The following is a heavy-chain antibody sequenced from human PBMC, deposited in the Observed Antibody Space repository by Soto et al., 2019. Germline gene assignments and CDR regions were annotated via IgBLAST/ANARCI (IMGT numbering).Heavy chain of an antibody. Sequence: RLSCAASGFTFSNYAMSWVRQAPGKGLEWVSVFSASGGTANYADSVKGRFILSRDNSKNTLSLQMDSLRAEDSATYYCAKEDTTGFSAYYFDFWGQGTPVTVSS. V-gene: IGHV3-23*01. CDR3: AKEDTTGFSAYYFDF. CDR2: FSASGGTA. D-gene: IGHD2-8*02. CDR1: GFTFSNYA. J-gene: IGHJ4*02.